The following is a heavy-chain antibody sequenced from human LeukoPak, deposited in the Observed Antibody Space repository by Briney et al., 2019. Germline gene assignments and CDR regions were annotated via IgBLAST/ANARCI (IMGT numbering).Heavy chain of an antibody. V-gene: IGHV1-69*01. D-gene: IGHD3-22*01. J-gene: IGHJ4*02. CDR3: ASYYDSSGYYGEYGY. CDR2: INPIFGTA. Sequence: ASVKVSCKASGGTFSSYAISWVRQAPGQGLEWMGGINPIFGTANYAQKFQGRVTITADESTSTAYMELSSLRSEDTAVYYCASYYDSSGYYGEYGYWGQGTLVTVSS. CDR1: GGTFSSYA.